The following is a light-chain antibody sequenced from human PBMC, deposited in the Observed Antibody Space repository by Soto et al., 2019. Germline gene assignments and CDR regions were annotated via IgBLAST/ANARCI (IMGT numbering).Light chain of an antibody. CDR3: QKRSSWPQP. CDR1: QSVSNY. V-gene: IGKV3-11*01. J-gene: IGKJ2*01. CDR2: DAS. Sequence: DIVLTQSPATLSLSPGERATLSCRASQSVSNYLAWYQQKPGQAPRLLIYDASNRATGIPARFSASGSGTDFTLTISSLEPEDFAIYYCQKRSSWPQPFGQGTKLEIK.